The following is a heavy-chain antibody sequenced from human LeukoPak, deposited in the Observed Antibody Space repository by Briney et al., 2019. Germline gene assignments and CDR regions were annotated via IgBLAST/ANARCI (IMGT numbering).Heavy chain of an antibody. V-gene: IGHV3-30*02. CDR3: ARQGGYGYDFWSGYPNY. CDR2: TRYDGSNK. Sequence: PGGSLRLSCAASGFIFSSYGMHWVRQAPGKGLEGVAFTRYDGSNKYYADSVKGRFTISRDNSKNTLYLQMNSLRAEDTAVYYCARQGGYGYDFWSGYPNYWGQGTLVTVSS. D-gene: IGHD3-3*01. CDR1: GFIFSSYG. J-gene: IGHJ4*02.